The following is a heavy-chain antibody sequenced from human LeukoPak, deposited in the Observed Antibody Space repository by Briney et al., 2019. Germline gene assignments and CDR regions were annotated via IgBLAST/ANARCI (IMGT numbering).Heavy chain of an antibody. CDR2: FKRKADGGTT. D-gene: IGHD5-18*01. CDR3: TTEGYTYGYHSFDV. CDR1: GFTFSNAW. V-gene: IGHV3-15*01. Sequence: GGSLRLSCAASGFTFSNAWMSWVRQAPGKGLEWVGRFKRKADGGTTDYAAPVKGRFLISRGDSQNTLYLQMNSLTTEDTAIYYCTTEGYTYGYHSFDVWGRGTMDTVSS. J-gene: IGHJ3*01.